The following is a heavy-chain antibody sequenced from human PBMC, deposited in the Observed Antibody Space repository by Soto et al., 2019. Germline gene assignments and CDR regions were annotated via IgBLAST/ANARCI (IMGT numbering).Heavy chain of an antibody. V-gene: IGHV1-2*02. CDR2: INPNSGGT. CDR1: GYTFTGYY. CDR3: AREVGKQIVQGYYYRMDV. D-gene: IGHD6-6*01. J-gene: IGHJ6*02. Sequence: GASVKGSCKASGYTFTGYYMHWVRQAPGQGLEWMGWINPNSGGTKYAQKFQGRGTMTRGTSHSTTYMELSKVSSDDTAVYYCAREVGKQIVQGYYYRMDVWGQGTTVTVSS.